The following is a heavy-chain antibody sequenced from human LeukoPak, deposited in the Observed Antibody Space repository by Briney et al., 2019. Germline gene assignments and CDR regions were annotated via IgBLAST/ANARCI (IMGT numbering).Heavy chain of an antibody. V-gene: IGHV4-34*01. CDR2: IYHSGST. CDR3: AREGGGSTAMVTGFDY. J-gene: IGHJ4*02. D-gene: IGHD5-18*01. CDR1: GGSFSGYY. Sequence: SETLSLTCAVYGGSFSGYYWSWICQPPGKGLEWIGEIYHSGSTNYNPSLKSRVTISVDKSKNQFSLKLSSVTAADTAVYYCAREGGGSTAMVTGFDYWGQGTLVTVSS.